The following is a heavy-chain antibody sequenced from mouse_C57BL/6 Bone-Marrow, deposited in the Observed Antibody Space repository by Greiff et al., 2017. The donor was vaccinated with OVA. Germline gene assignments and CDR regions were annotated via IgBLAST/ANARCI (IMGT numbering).Heavy chain of an antibody. Sequence: EVMLVESGGDLVKPGGSLKLSCAASGFTFSSYGMSWVRQTPDKRLEWVATISSGGSYTYYPDSVKGRFTISRDNAKNTLYLQMSSLKSEDTAMYYCARPFITTALPFAYWGQGTLVTVSA. D-gene: IGHD1-1*01. J-gene: IGHJ3*01. CDR2: ISSGGSYT. CDR3: ARPFITTALPFAY. V-gene: IGHV5-6*02. CDR1: GFTFSSYG.